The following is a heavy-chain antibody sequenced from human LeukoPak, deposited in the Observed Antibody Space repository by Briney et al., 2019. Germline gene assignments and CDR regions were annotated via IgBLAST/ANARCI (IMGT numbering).Heavy chain of an antibody. CDR1: GGSISRYY. D-gene: IGHD1-26*01. J-gene: IGHJ4*02. V-gene: IGHV4-59*08. Sequence: SETLSLTCTVSGGSISRYYWSWIRQPPGKGLEWIGYIYSSGSTNSNPSLKSRVTISVDTSNNQFSLKLYSVTAADTAVYYCARHESAVGALFYWGQGTLVTVSS. CDR2: IYSSGST. CDR3: ARHESAVGALFY.